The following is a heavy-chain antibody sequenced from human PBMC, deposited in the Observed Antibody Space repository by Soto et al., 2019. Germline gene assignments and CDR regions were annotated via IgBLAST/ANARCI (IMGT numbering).Heavy chain of an antibody. CDR3: ARVNTTLVDHFDC. CDR2: MHRGGTT. CDR1: GFSVSATS. Sequence: GGSLRLSCVVSGFSVSATSIFWVRQATGKGLEWVSLMHRGGTTDNADSVKGRFTTSRDKSKNTLYLHMNGLRVEDTAVYYCARVNTTLVDHFDCWGQGTLVTVSA. D-gene: IGHD5-18*01. V-gene: IGHV3-53*01. J-gene: IGHJ4*02.